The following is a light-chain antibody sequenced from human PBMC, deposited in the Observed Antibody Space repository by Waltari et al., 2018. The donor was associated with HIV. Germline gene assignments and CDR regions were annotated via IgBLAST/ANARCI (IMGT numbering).Light chain of an antibody. Sequence: QSVLTQPPSVSAAPGQKVTISCSGSSSNIGKNYVSWYQQLPGTAPKLLIYENDKRPSGIPDRFSGSKSGTSASLAISGLRSEDEADYYCAAWTDSLRGVVFGGGTKLSVL. J-gene: IGLJ2*01. CDR2: END. CDR1: SSNIGKNY. V-gene: IGLV1-51*02. CDR3: AAWTDSLRGVV.